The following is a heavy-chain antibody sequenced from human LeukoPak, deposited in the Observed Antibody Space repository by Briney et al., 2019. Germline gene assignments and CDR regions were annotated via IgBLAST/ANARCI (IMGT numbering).Heavy chain of an antibody. V-gene: IGHV3-11*03. D-gene: IGHD6-13*01. Sequence: GGSLRLSRAASGFTFSDYYMSWIRQAPGKGLEWVSYISSSSGYTNYADSVKGRFTISRDNVKNSLYLQMNSLRAEDTAVYYCASPAAGTNSDLWGQGTLVTVSS. J-gene: IGHJ5*02. CDR2: ISSSSGYT. CDR1: GFTFSDYY. CDR3: ASPAAGTNSDL.